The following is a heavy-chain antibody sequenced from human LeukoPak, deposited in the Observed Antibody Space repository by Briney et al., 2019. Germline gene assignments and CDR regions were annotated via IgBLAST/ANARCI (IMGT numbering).Heavy chain of an antibody. J-gene: IGHJ4*02. CDR3: AKSSATCGYLCAVVTAWRPDY. V-gene: IGHV3-11*01. CDR1: GFTFSDYY. CDR2: ISSSGSTI. Sequence: GGSLRLSCAASGFTFSDYYMSWIRQAPGKGLEWISYISSSGSTIYYADSVKGRFTISRDNSKNTLYLQMNSLRAEDTAVYYCAKSSATCGYLCAVVTAWRPDYWGRGTLVTVSS. D-gene: IGHD4-23*01.